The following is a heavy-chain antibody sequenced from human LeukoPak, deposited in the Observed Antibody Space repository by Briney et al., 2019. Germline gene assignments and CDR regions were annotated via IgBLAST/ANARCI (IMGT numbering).Heavy chain of an antibody. D-gene: IGHD3-9*01. Sequence: GESLKISCKGSGYSFTSYWIGWVRQMPGKGLEWMGIIYPGDSDTRYSPSFQGQVTISADKSISTAYLQWSSLKASDTAFFSSARRHTRFPREGAFDIWGQGTMVTVSS. CDR3: ARRHTRFPREGAFDI. CDR2: IYPGDSDT. CDR1: GYSFTSYW. J-gene: IGHJ3*02. V-gene: IGHV5-51*01.